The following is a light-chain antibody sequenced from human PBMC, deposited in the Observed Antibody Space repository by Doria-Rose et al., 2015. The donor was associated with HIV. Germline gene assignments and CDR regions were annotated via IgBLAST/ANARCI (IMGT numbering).Light chain of an antibody. CDR1: QGISDS. CDR3: QHYYNTPAT. Sequence: VGDRVTITCRASQGISDSLAWYQQKPGKAPKLLLYAASRLDSGVPSRFSGSGSGTVYTLTISCLQPEDFATYYCQHYYNTPATLGGGTKVDIK. J-gene: IGKJ4*01. CDR2: AAS. V-gene: IGKV1-NL1*01.